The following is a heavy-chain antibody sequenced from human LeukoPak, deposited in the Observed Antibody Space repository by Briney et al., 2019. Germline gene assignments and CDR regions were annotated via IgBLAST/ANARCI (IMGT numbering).Heavy chain of an antibody. CDR1: GFTFSSYG. CDR3: AKDRDDYFDY. CDR2: IRYDGSNK. Sequence: GGSLRLSCAASGFTFSSYGMHWVRQAPGKGLEWVAFIRYDGSNKYYADSVKGRFTISRDNSKNTLYLQVNSLRDEDTAIYYCAKDRDDYFDYWGQGTLVTVSS. D-gene: IGHD5-24*01. V-gene: IGHV3-30*02. J-gene: IGHJ4*02.